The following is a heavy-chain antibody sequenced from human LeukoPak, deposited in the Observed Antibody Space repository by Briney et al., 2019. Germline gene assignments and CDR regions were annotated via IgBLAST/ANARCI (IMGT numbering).Heavy chain of an antibody. V-gene: IGHV3-7*01. CDR2: IEDDGSRK. J-gene: IGHJ4*02. D-gene: IGHD1-26*01. Sequence: QSGGSLRLSCGASGFTFSSYWMTWVRQAPGKGLEWVASIEDDGSRKNYGDSVKGRFTISRDNAENSLYLQMNILRVEDTAVYFCARDIPRGATHLDYWGQGTLVTVSA. CDR1: GFTFSSYW. CDR3: ARDIPRGATHLDY.